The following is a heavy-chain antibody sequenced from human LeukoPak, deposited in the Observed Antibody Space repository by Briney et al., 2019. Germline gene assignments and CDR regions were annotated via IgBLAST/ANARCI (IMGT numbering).Heavy chain of an antibody. Sequence: GGSLRLSCAASGFTFSSYAMSWVRQAPGKGLEWVSDINGSGGSTYYADSVKGRFTISRDNSKNTLYLQMNSLRAEDTAVYYCARDENAYCSGGSCSYFQHWGQGTLVTVSS. CDR3: ARDENAYCSGGSCSYFQH. CDR2: INGSGGST. D-gene: IGHD2-15*01. J-gene: IGHJ1*01. CDR1: GFTFSSYA. V-gene: IGHV3-23*01.